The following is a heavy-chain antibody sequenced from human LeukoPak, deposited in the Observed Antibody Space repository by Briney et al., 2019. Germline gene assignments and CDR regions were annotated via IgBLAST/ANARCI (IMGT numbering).Heavy chain of an antibody. CDR2: IWYDGSNK. CDR3: ARDSKVVASYYYYYYGMDV. CDR1: GFTFSSYG. D-gene: IGHD2-15*01. V-gene: IGHV3-33*01. Sequence: GGSLRLSCAASGFTFSSYGMHWVRQAPGKGLEWVAVIWYDGSNKYYADSVKGRFTISRDNSKNTLYLQMNSLRAEDTAAYYCARDSKVVASYYYYYYGMDVWGQGTTVTVSS. J-gene: IGHJ6*02.